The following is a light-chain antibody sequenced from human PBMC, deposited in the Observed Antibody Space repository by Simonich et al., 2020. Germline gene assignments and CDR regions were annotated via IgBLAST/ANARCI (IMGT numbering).Light chain of an antibody. CDR3: QQYYSTPYT. V-gene: IGKV4-1*01. CDR1: QIVLYSSNNKNY. Sequence: DIVMTQSPDSLAVSLGERAPITCKSSQIVLYSSNNKNYLAWYQQKPGQPPKLLIYWASTLESGGPDRFSGSRSGTDFTLTSSSLQAEDVAVYYCQQYYSTPYTFGQGTKLEIK. J-gene: IGKJ2*01. CDR2: WAS.